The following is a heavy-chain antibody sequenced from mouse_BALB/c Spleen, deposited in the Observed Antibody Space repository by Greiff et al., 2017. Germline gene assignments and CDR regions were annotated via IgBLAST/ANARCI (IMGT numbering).Heavy chain of an antibody. Sequence: QVQLQQSGAELARPGASVKLSCKASGYTFTSYWMQWVKQRPGQGLEWIGAIYPGDGDTRYTQKFKGKATLPADKSSSTAYMQLSSLASEDSAVYYCARPVYDGYPPYFEVWGAGTTVTVSS. J-gene: IGHJ1*01. CDR3: ARPVYDGYPPYFEV. CDR1: GYTFTSYW. D-gene: IGHD2-3*01. V-gene: IGHV1-87*01. CDR2: IYPGDGDT.